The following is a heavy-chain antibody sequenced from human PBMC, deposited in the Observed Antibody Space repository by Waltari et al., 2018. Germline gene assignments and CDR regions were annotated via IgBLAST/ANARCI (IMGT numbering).Heavy chain of an antibody. CDR1: GASISSSNYY. Sequence: QLQLQESGPGLVKPSETLSLTCSVSGASISSSNYYWGWIRQPPGKGPEWIGSMFNGGSTYYNPSLKSRVTISVDTSKNQFSLRLNSVTAADTAIYYCARHGYSGGWFDPWGQGTLVTVSS. V-gene: IGHV4-39*01. CDR2: MFNGGST. J-gene: IGHJ5*02. D-gene: IGHD4-17*01. CDR3: ARHGYSGGWFDP.